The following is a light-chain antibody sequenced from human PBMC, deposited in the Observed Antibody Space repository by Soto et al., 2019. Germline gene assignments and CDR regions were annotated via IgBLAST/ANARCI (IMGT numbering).Light chain of an antibody. J-gene: IGLJ1*01. V-gene: IGLV2-23*01. CDR3: CSYAGSSTYV. CDR1: SSDFGSYNL. Sequence: QSALTQPASVSGSPGQSITISCTGTSSDFGSYNLVSWYQQHPGKAPKLMIYEDSKRPSGVSNRFSGSKSGNTASLTISGLQAEDDADYYCCSYAGSSTYVFVTGTKVTVL. CDR2: EDS.